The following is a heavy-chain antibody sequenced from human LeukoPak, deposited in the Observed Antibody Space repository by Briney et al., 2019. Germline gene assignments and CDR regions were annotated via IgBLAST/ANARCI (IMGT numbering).Heavy chain of an antibody. D-gene: IGHD6-13*01. CDR1: GFTFSSYG. CDR2: IRYDGSNK. J-gene: IGHJ3*02. CDR3: AKVGSSWDAAPAFDI. Sequence: GGSLRLSCAASGFTFSSYGMHWVRQAPGKGLEWVAFIRYDGSNKYYADSVKGRFTISRDNSKNTLYLQMNSLRADDTAVYYCAKVGSSWDAAPAFDIWGQGTMVTVSS. V-gene: IGHV3-30*02.